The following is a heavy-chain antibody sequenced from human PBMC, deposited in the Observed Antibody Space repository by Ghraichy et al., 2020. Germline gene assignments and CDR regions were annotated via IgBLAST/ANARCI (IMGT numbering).Heavy chain of an antibody. CDR2: ISGSGGST. CDR3: AKGSEVNDYGDYEAFAFDI. D-gene: IGHD4-17*01. V-gene: IGHV3-23*01. CDR1: GFTFSSYA. Sequence: GGSLRLSCAASGFTFSSYAMSWVRQAPGKGLEWVSAISGSGGSTYYADSVKGRFTISRDNSKNTLYLQMNSLRAEDTAVYYCAKGSEVNDYGDYEAFAFDIWGQGTMVTVSS. J-gene: IGHJ3*02.